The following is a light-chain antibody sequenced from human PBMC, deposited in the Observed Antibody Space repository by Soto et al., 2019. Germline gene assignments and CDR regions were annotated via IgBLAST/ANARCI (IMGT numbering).Light chain of an antibody. CDR3: QPGHNWPLT. CDR2: GAS. V-gene: IGKV3-15*01. Sequence: EIVMTQSPATLSLSPGERAALSCRASQGISSELAWYQQKPGQPPRLLIYGASTRATGVPARFTGRGSGSDFTRTISGLQSEDFAVYYCQPGHNWPLTFGQGTRREI. CDR1: QGISSE. J-gene: IGKJ2*01.